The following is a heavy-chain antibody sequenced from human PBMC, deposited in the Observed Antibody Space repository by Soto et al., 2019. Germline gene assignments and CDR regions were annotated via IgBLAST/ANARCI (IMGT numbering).Heavy chain of an antibody. CDR3: ARSPSLYYYYYYMDV. J-gene: IGHJ6*03. CDR1: GGSFSGYY. V-gene: IGHV4-34*01. Sequence: SETLSLTCAVYGGSFSGYYWSWVRQPPGKGLEWIGEIDHSGSTNYNPSLKSRVTISVDTSKNQFSLKLSSVTAADTAVYYCARSPSLYYYYYYMDVWGKGTTVTVSS. CDR2: IDHSGST.